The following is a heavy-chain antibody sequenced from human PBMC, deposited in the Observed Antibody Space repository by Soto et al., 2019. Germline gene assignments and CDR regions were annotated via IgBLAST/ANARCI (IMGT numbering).Heavy chain of an antibody. CDR3: ARQGTGGY. Sequence: GESLKISCKGSGYSFSAYWIAWVRQVPGKGLGWMGIIFPGDSETRYSPSFQGQVTISADKSISTAYLQWTSLKSSDSAIYYCARQGTGGYWGQGTLVTVSS. CDR2: IFPGDSET. J-gene: IGHJ4*02. CDR1: GYSFSAYW. V-gene: IGHV5-51*01.